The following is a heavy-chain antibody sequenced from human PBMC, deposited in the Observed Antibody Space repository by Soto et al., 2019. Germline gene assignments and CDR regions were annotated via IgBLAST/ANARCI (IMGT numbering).Heavy chain of an antibody. D-gene: IGHD6-19*01. Sequence: SETLSLTCTVSGGSISSGPYSWGWIRQPPGEGLEWIGTFHYSESTHYNPSLESRITISVDTSKNQFSLKVSSVTVADTAVYYCATWLRMDGIGNYYYGMDVWGQGTTVTVSS. J-gene: IGHJ6*02. CDR1: GGSISSGPYS. CDR2: FHYSEST. V-gene: IGHV4-39*01. CDR3: ATWLRMDGIGNYYYGMDV.